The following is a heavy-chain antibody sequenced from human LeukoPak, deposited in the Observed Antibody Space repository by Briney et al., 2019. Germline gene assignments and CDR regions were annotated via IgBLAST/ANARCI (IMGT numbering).Heavy chain of an antibody. CDR2: IYHSGST. CDR3: ARTGTGGNRWFDP. Sequence: SETLSLTCAVSGGSISSGGYSWSWIRQPPGKGLEWIGYIYHSGSTYYNPSLKSRVTISVDRSKNQFSLKLSSVTAADTAVYYCARTGTGGNRWFDPWGQGTLVTVSP. J-gene: IGHJ5*02. CDR1: GGSISSGGYS. D-gene: IGHD1-14*01. V-gene: IGHV4-30-2*01.